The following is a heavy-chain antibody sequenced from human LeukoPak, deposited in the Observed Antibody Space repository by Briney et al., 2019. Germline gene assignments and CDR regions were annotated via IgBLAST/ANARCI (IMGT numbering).Heavy chain of an antibody. J-gene: IGHJ4*02. V-gene: IGHV3-23*01. CDR3: AKEYQKYYYDSKVW. CDR1: GFAFSSYA. D-gene: IGHD3-22*01. Sequence: GGSLRLSCAASGFAFSSYAMSWVRQAPGQGLEWVSAISGSGGSIYYADSVKGRFTISRDNSKNTLYLQMNSLGAEHTAVSYCAKEYQKYYYDSKVWWGQGTLVTVSS. CDR2: ISGSGGSI.